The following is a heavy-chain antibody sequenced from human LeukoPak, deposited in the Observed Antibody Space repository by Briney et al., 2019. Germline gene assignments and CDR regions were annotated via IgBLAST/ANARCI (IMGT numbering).Heavy chain of an antibody. Sequence: SETLSLTCTVSGGSISSYYSSWIRHPPGKGLEWIGYIYYSGSTNYNPSLKSRVTISVDTSKNQFSLKLSSVTAADTAVYYCARALRARITGTTASVYGMDVWGQGTTVTVSS. CDR1: GGSISSYY. D-gene: IGHD1-20*01. V-gene: IGHV4-59*01. CDR2: IYYSGST. J-gene: IGHJ6*02. CDR3: ARALRARITGTTASVYGMDV.